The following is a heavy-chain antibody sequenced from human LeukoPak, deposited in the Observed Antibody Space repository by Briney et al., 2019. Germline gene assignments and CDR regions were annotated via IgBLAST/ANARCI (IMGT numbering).Heavy chain of an antibody. J-gene: IGHJ5*02. D-gene: IGHD3-9*01. CDR1: GFPFVTYA. CDR3: AKGLATTPSYGNWFDA. Sequence: GGPRHLSGQASGFPFVTYAMHGVRPPPDKGLEWGAFISSDGSKENYADPVKGRFTISRNNSKKTLFLRMNKLTTEDTGVYCAKGLATTPSYGNWFDAWGEGTLVTVSS. CDR2: ISSDGSKE. V-gene: IGHV3-30*18.